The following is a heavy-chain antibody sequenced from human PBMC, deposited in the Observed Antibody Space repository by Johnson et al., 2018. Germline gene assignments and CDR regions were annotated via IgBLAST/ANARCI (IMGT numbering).Heavy chain of an antibody. CDR2: ISYDGSNK. V-gene: IGHV3-30*03. CDR3: AREHIVGAINVEHFQH. D-gene: IGHD1-26*01. Sequence: QVQLQESGGGVVQPGRSLRLSCAASGFTFSSYGMHWVRQAPGKGLEWVAVISYDGSNKYYADSVKGRFTISRDNSKNTLYLQMNSLRAEDTAVYYCAREHIVGAINVEHFQHWGQGTLVTVSS. CDR1: GFTFSSYG. J-gene: IGHJ1*01.